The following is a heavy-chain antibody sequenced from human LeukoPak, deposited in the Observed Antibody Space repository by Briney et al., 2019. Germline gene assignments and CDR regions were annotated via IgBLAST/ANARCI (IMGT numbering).Heavy chain of an antibody. Sequence: GASVKVSCTASGYTFTSYGISWVRQAPGQGLEWMGWISAYNGNTNYAQKLQGRVTMTTDTSTSTAYMELRSLRSDDTAVYYCARMAWFGELLLFDYWGQGTLVTVSS. D-gene: IGHD3-10*01. CDR1: GYTFTSYG. V-gene: IGHV1-18*01. CDR2: ISAYNGNT. J-gene: IGHJ4*02. CDR3: ARMAWFGELLLFDY.